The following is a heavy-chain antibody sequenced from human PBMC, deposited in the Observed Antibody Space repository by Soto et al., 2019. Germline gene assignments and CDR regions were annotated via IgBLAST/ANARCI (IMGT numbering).Heavy chain of an antibody. J-gene: IGHJ4*01. D-gene: IGHD1-7*01. CDR3: ARDPISRMNHNGMEL. Sequence: VGSLRLSCAASVFTFSDYDMSCIRQAPGKWLEWVSYISSSGSTIYYADSVKGRFTISRDNAKNSLYLQMNSLRAEDTAVYYCARDPISRMNHNGMELWGEGTLVNVSS. CDR2: ISSSGSTI. V-gene: IGHV3-11*01. CDR1: VFTFSDYD.